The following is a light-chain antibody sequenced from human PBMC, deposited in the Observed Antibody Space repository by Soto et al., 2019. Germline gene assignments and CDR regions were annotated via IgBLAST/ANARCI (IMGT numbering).Light chain of an antibody. J-gene: IGKJ1*01. Sequence: DIQMTQSPSSLSASVGDRVTITCRARQSISTYLNWYQQKAGEAPKLLIYAASTLQSGVPSRFSGSGSGTDFTLTITSLQPEDFVTYYCQQSYTSPRTFGNGTKAE. CDR1: QSISTY. CDR3: QQSYTSPRT. CDR2: AAS. V-gene: IGKV1-39*01.